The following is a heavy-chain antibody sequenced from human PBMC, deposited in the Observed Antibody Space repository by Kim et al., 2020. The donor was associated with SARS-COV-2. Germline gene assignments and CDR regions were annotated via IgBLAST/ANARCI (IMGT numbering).Heavy chain of an antibody. CDR3: ARVGATTRDFDS. V-gene: IGHV4-59*01. D-gene: IGHD1-26*01. Sequence: SETLSLTCTVSGGSISSDYWSWIRQPPGKGLEWIGYTYYSGTTYYNPALKSRVTISVDTSKSQFSLKLSSVTAADSAVYYCARVGATTRDFDSWGQGTLV. CDR1: GGSISSDY. J-gene: IGHJ4*02. CDR2: TYYSGTT.